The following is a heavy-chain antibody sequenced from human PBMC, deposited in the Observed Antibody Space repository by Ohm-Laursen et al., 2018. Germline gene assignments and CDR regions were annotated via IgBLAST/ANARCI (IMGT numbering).Heavy chain of an antibody. CDR1: GYTFTSYD. V-gene: IGHV1-2*02. D-gene: IGHD3-22*01. J-gene: IGHJ4*02. CDR2: INPNSSGT. CDR3: AKDRDGDSSGFDY. Sequence: SVKVSCKASGYTFTSYDINWVRQATGQGLEWMGWINPNSSGTNYAQKFQGRVTMTRDTSISTAYMELSRLRSDDTALYYCAKDRDGDSSGFDYWGQGTLVTVSS.